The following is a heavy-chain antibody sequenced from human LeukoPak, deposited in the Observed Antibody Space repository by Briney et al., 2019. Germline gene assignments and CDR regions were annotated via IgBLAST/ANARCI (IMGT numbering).Heavy chain of an antibody. V-gene: IGHV3-53*01. CDR3: ARLIGVGATSYFDY. CDR2: IYSGGST. J-gene: IGHJ4*02. Sequence: GGSLRLSCAASGFTVSSNYMSWVRQAPGKGLEWVSVIYSGGSTYYADSVKGRFTISRDNSKNTLYLQMNSLRAEDTAVYYCARLIGVGATSYFDYWGQGTLVTVSS. CDR1: GFTVSSNY. D-gene: IGHD1-26*01.